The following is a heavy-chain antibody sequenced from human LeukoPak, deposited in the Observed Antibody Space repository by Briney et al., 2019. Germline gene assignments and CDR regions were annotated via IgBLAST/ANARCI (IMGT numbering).Heavy chain of an antibody. CDR1: GGTFSSYA. Sequence: GASVKVSCKASGGTFSSYAISWVRQAPGQGLEWMGGIIPIFGTANYAQKFQGRVTITTDESTSTAYMGLSSLRSEDTAVYYCAGTHRTFGELSPYYFDYWGQGTLVTVSS. CDR2: IIPIFGTA. V-gene: IGHV1-69*05. D-gene: IGHD3-10*01. J-gene: IGHJ4*02. CDR3: AGTHRTFGELSPYYFDY.